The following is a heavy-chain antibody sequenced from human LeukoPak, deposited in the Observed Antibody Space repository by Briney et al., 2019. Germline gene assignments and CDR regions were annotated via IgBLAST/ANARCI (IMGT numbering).Heavy chain of an antibody. J-gene: IGHJ4*02. CDR3: ARQHYDFWSGYVDY. V-gene: IGHV4-39*01. Sequence: KSSETLSLTCTVSGGSISSSSYYWGWIRQPPGKGLEWIGSIYYSGSTYYNPSLKSRVTISVDTSKNQFSLKLSSVTAADTAVYHCARQHYDFWSGYVDYWGQGTLVTVSS. CDR2: IYYSGST. D-gene: IGHD3-3*01. CDR1: GGSISSSSYY.